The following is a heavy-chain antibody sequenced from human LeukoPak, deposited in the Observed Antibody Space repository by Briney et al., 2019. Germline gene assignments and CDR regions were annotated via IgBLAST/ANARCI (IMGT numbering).Heavy chain of an antibody. Sequence: SETLSLTCTVSGYSISSGDYWGWIRQPPGKGLEWIGSIYHSGRTYYNPSLKSRVTISVDTSKNQFSLKLTSVTAADTAVFYCARHEYSSSWSPPEYFDLWGRGTLVTVSS. CDR2: IYHSGRT. CDR1: GYSISSGDY. D-gene: IGHD6-13*01. CDR3: ARHEYSSSWSPPEYFDL. V-gene: IGHV4-38-2*02. J-gene: IGHJ2*01.